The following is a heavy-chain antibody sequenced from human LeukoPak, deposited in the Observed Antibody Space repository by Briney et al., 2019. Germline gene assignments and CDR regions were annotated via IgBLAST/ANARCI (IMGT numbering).Heavy chain of an antibody. D-gene: IGHD2/OR15-2a*01. J-gene: IGHJ3*02. Sequence: GGSLRLSCAASGFTVSNNYMNWVRQAPGKGLEWVSVIYSGGSTYYADSVKGRFTISRDNSKNTLYLQMNSLRAEDTAVYYCARDILSQGPDAFDIWGQGTMVTVSS. V-gene: IGHV3-53*01. CDR3: ARDILSQGPDAFDI. CDR2: IYSGGST. CDR1: GFTVSNNY.